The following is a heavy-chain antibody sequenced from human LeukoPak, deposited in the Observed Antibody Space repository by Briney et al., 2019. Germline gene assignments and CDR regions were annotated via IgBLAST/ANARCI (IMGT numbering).Heavy chain of an antibody. CDR2: IYYSGST. V-gene: IGHV4-59*01. D-gene: IGHD2-2*01. J-gene: IGHJ5*02. CDR3: AREVPAADNWFDP. CDR1: GGSISSYY. Sequence: KPSETLSLTCTVSGGSISSYYWSWIRQPPGKRLEWIGYIYYSGSTNYNPSLKSRATISVDTSKNQFSLKLSSVTAADTAVYYCAREVPAADNWFDPWGQGTLVTVSS.